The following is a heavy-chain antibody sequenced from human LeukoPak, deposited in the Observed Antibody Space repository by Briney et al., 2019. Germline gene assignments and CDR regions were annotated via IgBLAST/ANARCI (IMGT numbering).Heavy chain of an antibody. CDR1: GGSISSYY. V-gene: IGHV4-59*08. CDR3: ARIFDWRRSRGAFDI. CDR2: IYYSGSS. J-gene: IGHJ3*02. Sequence: SETLSLTCTVSGGSISSYYWSWIRQPPGKGLEWIGYIYYSGSSNYNPSLESRVTISLDTSTNHFSLKLNSVTAADTAVYYCARIFDWRRSRGAFDIWGQGTMVTVSS. D-gene: IGHD3-9*01.